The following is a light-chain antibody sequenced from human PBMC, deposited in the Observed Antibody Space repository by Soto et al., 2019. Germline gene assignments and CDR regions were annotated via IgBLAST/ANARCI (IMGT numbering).Light chain of an antibody. CDR3: QQINTYPIT. J-gene: IGKJ5*01. Sequence: DIQLTQSPSFLSASVGDRVTITCRASPGISNYLAWYQQKPGKVPKLVTYASSTLQSVVPSRFSGSGSGTEFTLTSSSLQPVDFATEYGQQINTYPITFGQGTRLDVK. CDR1: PGISNY. V-gene: IGKV1-9*01. CDR2: ASS.